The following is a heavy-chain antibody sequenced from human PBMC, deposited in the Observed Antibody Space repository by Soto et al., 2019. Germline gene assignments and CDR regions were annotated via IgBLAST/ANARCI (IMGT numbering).Heavy chain of an antibody. Sequence: QVQLVQSGPEVKKPGDSVILSCKTSGFTFSSSAVQWVRQTRGQGLEWIGWIVVGSGKTKYAQKFQERFTITRDKSSSTAYLEVNSLRHGDTAVYYCTVDTDGPDYWCQGTLVTVSS. J-gene: IGHJ4*02. CDR1: GFTFSSSA. CDR3: TVDTDGPDY. CDR2: IVVGSGKT. V-gene: IGHV1-58*01. D-gene: IGHD4-4*01.